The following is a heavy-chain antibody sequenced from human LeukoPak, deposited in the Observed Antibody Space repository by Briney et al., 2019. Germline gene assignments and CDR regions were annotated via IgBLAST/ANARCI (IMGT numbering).Heavy chain of an antibody. J-gene: IGHJ4*02. Sequence: SETLSLTCAVYGGSFSGYYWSWIRQPPGKGLEWIGEINHSGSTNYNPSLKSRVTISVDTSKNQFSLKLSSVTAADTAVYYCARGGDIVVAVAATRLFDYWGQGALVTVSS. V-gene: IGHV4-34*01. CDR3: ARGGDIVVAVAATRLFDY. D-gene: IGHD2-15*01. CDR1: GGSFSGYY. CDR2: INHSGST.